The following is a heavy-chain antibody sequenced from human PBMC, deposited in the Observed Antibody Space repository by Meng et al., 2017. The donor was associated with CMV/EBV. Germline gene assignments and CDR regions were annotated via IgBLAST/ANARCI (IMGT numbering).Heavy chain of an antibody. CDR1: GFTSSSYW. CDR2: IKQDGSEK. J-gene: IGHJ6*02. Sequence: ETLSLTCAASGFTSSSYWMSWVRQAPGKGLEWVANIKQDGSEKYYVDSVKGRFTISRDNAKNSLYLQMNSLRAEDTAVYYCARDRDGETYYDFWSGYSHYGMDVWGQGTTVTVSS. CDR3: ARDRDGETYYDFWSGYSHYGMDV. D-gene: IGHD3-3*01. V-gene: IGHV3-7*01.